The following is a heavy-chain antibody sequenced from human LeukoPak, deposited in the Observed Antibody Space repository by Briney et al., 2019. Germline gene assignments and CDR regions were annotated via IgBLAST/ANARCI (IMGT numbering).Heavy chain of an antibody. CDR3: ARTVGYNYFDY. Sequence: SETLSLTCTVSGDSISSGGSYWSWIRQHPGKGLEWIGSIYYSGSTYSNPSLKGRVAISVDTSKNQFSLKLSSVTAADTAVYYCARTVGYNYFDYWGQGTLVTVSS. D-gene: IGHD5-12*01. CDR1: GDSISSGGSY. J-gene: IGHJ4*02. CDR2: IYYSGST. V-gene: IGHV4-31*03.